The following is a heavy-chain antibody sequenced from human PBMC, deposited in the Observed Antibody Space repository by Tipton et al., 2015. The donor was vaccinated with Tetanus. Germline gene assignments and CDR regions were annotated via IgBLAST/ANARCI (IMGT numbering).Heavy chain of an antibody. V-gene: IGHV1-46*02. J-gene: IGHJ4*02. CDR3: AREHGYFDY. CDR2: INPSGGDT. CDR1: GYTFNTFG. Sequence: QSGPEVKKPGASVKVSCKASGYTFNTFGISWVRQAPGQGLEWMGIINPSGGDTNYIEKFQGRVTMTRDTSTGTVYMELNSLRSEDTAVYYCAREHGYFDYWGQGTLLTVSS.